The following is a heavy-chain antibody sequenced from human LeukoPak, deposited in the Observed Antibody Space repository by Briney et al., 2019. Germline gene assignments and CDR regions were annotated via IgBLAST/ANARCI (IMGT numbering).Heavy chain of an antibody. CDR1: GFTFSSYW. D-gene: IGHD3-3*01. V-gene: IGHV3-74*01. Sequence: GGSLRHSCAASGFTFSSYWMHWVRQAPGKGLVWVSRINSDGSSTSYADSVRGRFTISRDNAKNTLYLQMNSLRAEDTAVYYCARDSRALNYDFWSGRAYYFDYWGQGTLVTVSS. J-gene: IGHJ4*02. CDR3: ARDSRALNYDFWSGRAYYFDY. CDR2: INSDGSST.